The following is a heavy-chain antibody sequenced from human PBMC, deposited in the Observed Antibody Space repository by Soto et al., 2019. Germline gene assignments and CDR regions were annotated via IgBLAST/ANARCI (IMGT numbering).Heavy chain of an antibody. CDR3: ARGGALLRFLEWFSLGWFDP. V-gene: IGHV4-34*01. D-gene: IGHD3-3*01. CDR1: GGSFSGYY. Sequence: PSETLSLTCAVYGGSFSGYYWSWIRQPPGKGLEWIGEINHSGSTNHNPSLKSRVTISVDTSKNQFSLKLSSVTAADTAVYYCARGGALLRFLEWFSLGWFDPWGQGTLVTVSS. J-gene: IGHJ5*02. CDR2: INHSGST.